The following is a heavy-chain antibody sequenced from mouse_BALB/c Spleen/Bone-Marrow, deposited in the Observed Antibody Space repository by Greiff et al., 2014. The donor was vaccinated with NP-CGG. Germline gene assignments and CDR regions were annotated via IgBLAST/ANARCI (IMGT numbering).Heavy chain of an antibody. CDR3: ARLYGSGYGYAMDY. D-gene: IGHD1-1*01. J-gene: IGHJ4*01. V-gene: IGHV5-15*02. CDR2: ISNLAYSI. Sequence: EVQLQESGGGLVQPGGSRKLSCAASGFTFSDYGMAWVRQAPGKGPEWVAFISNLAYSICYADTVTGRFTISRENAKNTLYLEMSSLRSEDTAMYYCARLYGSGYGYAMDYWGQGTSVTVS. CDR1: GFTFSDYG.